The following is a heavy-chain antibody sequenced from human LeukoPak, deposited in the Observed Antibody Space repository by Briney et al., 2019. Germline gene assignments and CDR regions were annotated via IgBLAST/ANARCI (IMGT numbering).Heavy chain of an antibody. CDR2: FDPEDDET. D-gene: IGHD2-15*01. Sequence: APVKVSCKVSGYTLTELSMHWVRQAPGKGPEWMGGFDPEDDETIYARKFQGRVTMTEDTSTDTAYMELSSLRSEDTAVYYCATTIVVVVAATRTDAFDIWGQGTMVTVSS. CDR3: ATTIVVVVAATRTDAFDI. V-gene: IGHV1-24*01. CDR1: GYTLTELS. J-gene: IGHJ3*02.